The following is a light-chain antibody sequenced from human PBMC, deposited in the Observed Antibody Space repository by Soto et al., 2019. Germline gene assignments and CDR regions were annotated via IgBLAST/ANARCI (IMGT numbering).Light chain of an antibody. J-gene: IGLJ1*01. CDR1: SSDVGSYNR. V-gene: IGLV2-23*02. Sequence: QSALTPPASVSGSPGQSITNSCTGTSSDVGSYNRVSWYQQHPGKAPKLMIYGVNKRPSGVSNRFSGSKSGNTASLTISGLQAEDEADYYCCSYAGISTFYVFGTGTKLTVL. CDR2: GVN. CDR3: CSYAGISTFYV.